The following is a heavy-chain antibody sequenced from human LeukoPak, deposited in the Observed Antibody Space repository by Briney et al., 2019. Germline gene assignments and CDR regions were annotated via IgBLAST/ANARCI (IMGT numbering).Heavy chain of an antibody. CDR2: ISYDGSNK. V-gene: IGHV3-30*18. J-gene: IGHJ6*02. D-gene: IGHD1-1*01. CDR3: AKDKNWNDDSYGMDV. Sequence: GRSLRLSCAASGFTFSSYGMHWVRQAPGKGLEWVAVISYDGSNKYYADSVKGRFTISRDNSKNTLYLQMNSLRAEDTAVYYCAKDKNWNDDSYGMDVWGQGTTVTVSS. CDR1: GFTFSSYG.